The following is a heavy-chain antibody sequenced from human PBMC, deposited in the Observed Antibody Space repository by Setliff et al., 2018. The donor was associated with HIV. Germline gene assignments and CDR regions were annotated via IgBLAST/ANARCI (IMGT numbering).Heavy chain of an antibody. V-gene: IGHV5-51*01. Sequence: PGESLKIPCKGSGYSFTNYWIGWVRQMPGKGLEWMGIIYPGGSDIRYSPSFQGQVTISADKSISTAYLPWSSLKASDTAMYYCARQASYVLDPWGQGTLVTVSS. CDR3: ARQASYVLDP. CDR1: GYSFTNYW. J-gene: IGHJ5*02. D-gene: IGHD1-26*01. CDR2: IYPGGSDI.